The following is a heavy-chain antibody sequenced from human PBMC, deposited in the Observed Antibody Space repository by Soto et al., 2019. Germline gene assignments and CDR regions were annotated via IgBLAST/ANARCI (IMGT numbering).Heavy chain of an antibody. CDR2: IYYNGST. CDR1: GGSISSYC. D-gene: IGHD5-12*01. CDR3: ARDRPARASGYRLSPPYGYGVMDV. V-gene: IGHV4-59*01. J-gene: IGHJ6*02. Sequence: QVQLQESAPGLVKPSETLSLTCTVSGGSISSYCWSWIRQPAGKGMEWIGYIYYNGSTNYNPSVKSRVTTSLDTSKSQFSLKLSSVTAADTAVYYCARDRPARASGYRLSPPYGYGVMDVWGQGTTVTVSS.